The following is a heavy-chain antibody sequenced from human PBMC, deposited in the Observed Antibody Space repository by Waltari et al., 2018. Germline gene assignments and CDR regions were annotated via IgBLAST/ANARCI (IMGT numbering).Heavy chain of an antibody. V-gene: IGHV4-38-2*02. CDR3: ARDFYSYGYFNWFDP. D-gene: IGHD5-18*01. Sequence: QVQLQESGPGLVKPSETLSLTCAVSGYSISSGYYWAWIRPPPGKGLEWIGSIYHSGSTYYNPSLKSRVTISVDTSKNQFSLKLSSVTAADTAVYYCARDFYSYGYFNWFDPWGQGTLVTVSS. J-gene: IGHJ5*02. CDR2: IYHSGST. CDR1: GYSISSGYY.